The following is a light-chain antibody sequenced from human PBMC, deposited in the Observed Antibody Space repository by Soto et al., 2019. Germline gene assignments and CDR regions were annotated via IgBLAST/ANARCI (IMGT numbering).Light chain of an antibody. CDR3: QSYDSSLSGLWV. CDR1: SSNIGAGYD. CDR2: GNS. J-gene: IGLJ3*02. Sequence: QPVLTQPPSVSGAPGQRVTISCTGSSSNIGAGYDVHWYQQLPGTAPKLLIYGNSNRPSGVPDRFSGSKSDTSASLAITGLQAEDEADYYCQSYDSSLSGLWVFGGGTKLTVL. V-gene: IGLV1-40*01.